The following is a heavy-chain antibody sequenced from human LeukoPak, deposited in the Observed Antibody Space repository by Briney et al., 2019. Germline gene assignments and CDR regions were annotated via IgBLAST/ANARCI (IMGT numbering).Heavy chain of an antibody. CDR1: GGSISSYY. V-gene: IGHV4-59*01. D-gene: IGHD5-18*01. Sequence: SETLSLTCTVSGGSISSYYWSWIRQPPGKGLEWIGYIYYSGSTNYNPSLKSRVTISVDTSKNQFSLKLSSVTAADTAVCYCARGDDGYGPYFDYWGQGTLVTVPS. CDR2: IYYSGST. CDR3: ARGDDGYGPYFDY. J-gene: IGHJ4*02.